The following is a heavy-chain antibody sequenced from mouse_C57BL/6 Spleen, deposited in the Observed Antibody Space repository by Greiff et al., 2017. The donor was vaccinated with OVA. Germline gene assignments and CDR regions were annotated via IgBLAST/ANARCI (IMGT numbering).Heavy chain of an antibody. CDR3: ARWPMIRGNAMDY. J-gene: IGHJ4*01. Sequence: VQLQQSGPELVKPGASVKISCKASGYTFTDYYMDWVKQSHGKSLEWIGDINPNNGGTSYNQKFKGKATLTVDKSSSTAYMELRSLTSEDSAVYYCARWPMIRGNAMDYWGQGTSVTVSS. D-gene: IGHD2-4*01. CDR1: GYTFTDYY. CDR2: INPNNGGT. V-gene: IGHV1-26*01.